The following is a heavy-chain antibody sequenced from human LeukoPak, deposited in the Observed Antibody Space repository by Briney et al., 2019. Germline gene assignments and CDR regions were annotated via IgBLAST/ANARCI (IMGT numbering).Heavy chain of an antibody. J-gene: IGHJ4*02. D-gene: IGHD1-26*01. V-gene: IGHV1-46*01. Sequence: ASVKVSCKASGYTFTSYYMHWVRQAPGQGLEWMGIINPSGGSTSYAQKFRGRVTMTRDMSTSTVYMGLSSLRSEDTAVYYCARDRTTVGATMRAFDYWGQGTLVTVSS. CDR3: ARDRTTVGATMRAFDY. CDR2: INPSGGST. CDR1: GYTFTSYY.